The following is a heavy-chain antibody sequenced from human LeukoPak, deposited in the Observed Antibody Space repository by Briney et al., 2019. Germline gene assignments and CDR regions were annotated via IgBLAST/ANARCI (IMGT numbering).Heavy chain of an antibody. Sequence: SGGSLRLSCTGSGFTFSNFAMSWVRQAPGKGLEWVSSISGTGGSTYYADSLKGRITISRDNSKNTLFLRMSSLRAADTAVYYCAKALTGFWSHYLFDYWGQGILVTVSS. CDR2: ISGTGGST. CDR1: GFTFSNFA. D-gene: IGHD3-3*01. V-gene: IGHV3-23*01. CDR3: AKALTGFWSHYLFDY. J-gene: IGHJ4*02.